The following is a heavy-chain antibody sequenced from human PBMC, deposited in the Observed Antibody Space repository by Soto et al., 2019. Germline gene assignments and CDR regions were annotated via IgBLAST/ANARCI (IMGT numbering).Heavy chain of an antibody. CDR1: GFTFKNYG. J-gene: IGHJ4*02. CDR3: AKDRPSFDL. Sequence: EVQLLQSGGGLKQPGGSLRLSCFGSGFTFKNYGMSWVRQAPGRGLEWVSGVSAGGTNTYYADSVKGRFTVSRDNSQNMLFLEMNSLRDEDTAMYFCAKDRPSFDLWGQGTRVTVSS. CDR2: VSAGGTNT. D-gene: IGHD6-6*01. V-gene: IGHV3-23*01.